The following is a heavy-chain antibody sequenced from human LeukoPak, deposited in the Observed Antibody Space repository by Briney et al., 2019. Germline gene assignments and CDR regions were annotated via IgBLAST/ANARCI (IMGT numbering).Heavy chain of an antibody. J-gene: IGHJ5*02. CDR1: GFTVSSDS. V-gene: IGHV3-53*01. Sequence: GGSLRLSCTVSGFTVSSDSMSWVRQAPGKGLEWVSFIYSGGSTHYSDSVKGRFTISRDNSKNTLYLQMNSLRAEDTAVYYCARWAMVVTSWFDPWGQGTLVTVSS. CDR3: ARWAMVVTSWFDP. CDR2: IYSGGST. D-gene: IGHD5-18*01.